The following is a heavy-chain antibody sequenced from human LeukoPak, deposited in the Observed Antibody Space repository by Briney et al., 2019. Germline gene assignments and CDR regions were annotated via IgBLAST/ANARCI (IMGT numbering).Heavy chain of an antibody. J-gene: IGHJ3*02. Sequence: GGSLRLSCAASGFTFSSFAMSWVRQAPGKGLEWVSGISGSGASTYYADSVKGRFTISRDTSKNTLYLQMNSLRAEDTAVYYCAKGRLAVADNAFDIWGQGTMVTVSS. CDR3: AKGRLAVADNAFDI. CDR1: GFTFSSFA. D-gene: IGHD6-19*01. V-gene: IGHV3-23*01. CDR2: ISGSGAST.